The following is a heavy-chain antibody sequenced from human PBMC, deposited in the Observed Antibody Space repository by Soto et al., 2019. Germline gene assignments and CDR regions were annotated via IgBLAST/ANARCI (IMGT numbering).Heavy chain of an antibody. CDR1: GFTFSSYG. V-gene: IGHV3-30*19. J-gene: IGHJ6*02. D-gene: IGHD2-15*01. CDR2: ISYDGSNK. CDR3: ARDRVVAATYIYYGMDV. Sequence: PGGSLRLSCAASGFTFSSYGMHWVRQAPGKGLEWVAVISYDGSNKYYADSVKGRFTISRDNSKNTLYLQMNSLRAEDTAVYYCARDRVVAATYIYYGMDVWGQGTTVTVSS.